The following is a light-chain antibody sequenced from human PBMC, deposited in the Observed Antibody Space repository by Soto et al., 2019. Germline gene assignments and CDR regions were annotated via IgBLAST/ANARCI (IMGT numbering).Light chain of an antibody. CDR1: QNVDSN. CDR2: GAS. V-gene: IGKV3-15*01. J-gene: IGKJ1*01. CDR3: YQYNNWPLWT. Sequence: EIVMTQSPATLSVSPGEGATLSCRASQNVDSNLAWYQQKPGQGPRLLIFGASTRATGIPARFRGSGSGTEFTLTITSLQSEDFAVYYCYQYNNWPLWTFGQGTKVEIK.